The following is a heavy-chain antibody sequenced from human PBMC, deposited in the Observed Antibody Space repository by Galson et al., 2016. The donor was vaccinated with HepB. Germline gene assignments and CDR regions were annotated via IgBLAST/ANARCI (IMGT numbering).Heavy chain of an antibody. J-gene: IGHJ4*02. CDR3: AKLGGTFDRGVDWDY. D-gene: IGHD3-9*01. V-gene: IGHV3-23*01. CDR1: GFTFSSYA. CDR2: ITGSGGST. Sequence: SLRLSCAASGFTFSSYAMSWVRQAPGKGLEWVSAITGSGGSTFYADSVTGRFTISRDNSRSSLYLQMNSLRADDTAVYYCAKLGGTFDRGVDWDYWGQGSLVTVSS.